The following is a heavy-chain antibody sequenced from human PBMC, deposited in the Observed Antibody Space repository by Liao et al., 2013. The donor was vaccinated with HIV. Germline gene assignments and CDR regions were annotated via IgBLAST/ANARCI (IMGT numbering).Heavy chain of an antibody. Sequence: QVQLQESGPGLVKPSQTLSLTCTVSGGSISSGSYYWSWIRQPAGKGLEWIGRIYASGSTNYNPSLKSRVTILVDTSKNQFSLKLSSVTAADTAVYYCARDIVDWYAGRYWGQGTWSPSPQ. CDR3: ARDIVDWYAGRY. CDR2: IYASGST. V-gene: IGHV4-61*02. J-gene: IGHJ4*02. D-gene: IGHD3/OR15-3a*01. CDR1: GGSISSGSYY.